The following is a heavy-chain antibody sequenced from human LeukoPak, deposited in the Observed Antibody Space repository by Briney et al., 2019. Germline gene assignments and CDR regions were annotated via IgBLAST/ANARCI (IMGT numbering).Heavy chain of an antibody. Sequence: GGSLRLSCAASGFTFSSYWMHWVRQAPGKGLVWVSRINSDGSSTSYADSVKGRFTISRDNAKNTLYLQMNSLRAEDTAVYYCAREDYYDTNAFSPNDAFDIWGQGTKVTVSS. CDR3: AREDYYDTNAFSPNDAFDI. CDR2: INSDGSST. J-gene: IGHJ3*02. CDR1: GFTFSSYW. D-gene: IGHD3-22*01. V-gene: IGHV3-74*01.